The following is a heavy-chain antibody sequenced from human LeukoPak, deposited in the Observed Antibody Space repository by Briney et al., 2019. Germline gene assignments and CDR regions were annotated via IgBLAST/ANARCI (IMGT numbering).Heavy chain of an antibody. V-gene: IGHV4-59*11. J-gene: IGHJ6*02. D-gene: IGHD6-19*01. CDR2: IYYSGST. CDR3: ARSPGPKAVAGRGRLYYYYGMDV. CDR1: GGSISTHY. Sequence: SETLSLTCTVSGGSISTHYWSWVRQPPGKGLEWIGYIYYSGSTNYNPSLKSRVTISVDTSKNQFSLRLRSVTAADAAVYFCARSPGPKAVAGRGRLYYYYGMDVWGQGTTVTVSS.